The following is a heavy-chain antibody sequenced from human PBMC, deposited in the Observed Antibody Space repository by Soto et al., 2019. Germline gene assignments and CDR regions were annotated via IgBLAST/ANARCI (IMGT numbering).Heavy chain of an antibody. D-gene: IGHD3-10*01. Sequence: QVQLVQSGAEVKKPGSSVKVSCKASGGTFSSYTISWVRQAPGQGLEWMGRIIPILGRANYAQQFQGRVTIAADKSTSTAYMELSSLRSEDTAVYYCARDKPDYFLGFGEFHFLWGMDVWGQGTTVTVSS. CDR1: GGTFSSYT. CDR3: ARDKPDYFLGFGEFHFLWGMDV. CDR2: IIPILGRA. J-gene: IGHJ6*02. V-gene: IGHV1-69*08.